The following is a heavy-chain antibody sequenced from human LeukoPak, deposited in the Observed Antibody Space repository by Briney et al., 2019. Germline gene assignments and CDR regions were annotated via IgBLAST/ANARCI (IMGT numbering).Heavy chain of an antibody. CDR3: ARDSGGSYYNWYFDL. CDR1: GFTVSSNY. D-gene: IGHD1-26*01. Sequence: PGGSLRLSCAASGFTVSSNYMSWVRQAPGKGLEWVSVIYSGGSTYYADSVKGRFTISRDNAKNSLYLQMNSLRAEDTAVYYCARDSGGSYYNWYFDLWGRGTLVTVSS. J-gene: IGHJ2*01. CDR2: IYSGGST. V-gene: IGHV3-53*01.